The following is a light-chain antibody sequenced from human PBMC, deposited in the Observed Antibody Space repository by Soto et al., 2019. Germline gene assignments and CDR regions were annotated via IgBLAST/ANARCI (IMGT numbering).Light chain of an antibody. CDR1: QSVSRY. CDR2: AAS. Sequence: DVQMTQSPSSLSALVGDRVTITCRASQSVSRYLNWYQHKPGKAPKLLINAASNLRSGVPSRFSGSGSGTDFTLTIDGLQPEDFAVYYCQHSYITPPFTFGQGTRLELK. V-gene: IGKV1-39*01. CDR3: QHSYITPPFT. J-gene: IGKJ5*01.